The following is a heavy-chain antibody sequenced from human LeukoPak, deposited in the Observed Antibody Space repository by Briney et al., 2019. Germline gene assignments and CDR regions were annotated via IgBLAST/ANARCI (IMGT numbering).Heavy chain of an antibody. J-gene: IGHJ3*02. D-gene: IGHD6-19*01. CDR3: WRAHGPQWAFDI. CDR2: INTNTANP. CDR1: GGTFSSYA. Sequence: ASVKVSCKASGGTFSSYAISWVRQAPGQGLEWMGWINTNTANPTYAQGFTGRFVFSLDTSVSTAYLQISSLKAEDTAVYYRWRAHGPQWAFDIWGQGTAVTVSS. V-gene: IGHV7-4-1*02.